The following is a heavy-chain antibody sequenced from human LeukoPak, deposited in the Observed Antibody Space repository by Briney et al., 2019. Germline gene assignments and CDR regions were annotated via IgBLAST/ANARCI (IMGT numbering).Heavy chain of an antibody. CDR1: GYTFTSYG. CDR3: ARDHGVAVAGIWGY. CDR2: ISAYNGNT. D-gene: IGHD6-19*01. Sequence: ASVKVSCKASGYTFTSYGISWVRQAPGEGLEWMGWISAYNGNTNYAEEIQGRVTMTTDTSTSTAYMELRSLRSDDTAVYYCARDHGVAVAGIWGYWGQGTLVTVSS. J-gene: IGHJ4*02. V-gene: IGHV1-18*01.